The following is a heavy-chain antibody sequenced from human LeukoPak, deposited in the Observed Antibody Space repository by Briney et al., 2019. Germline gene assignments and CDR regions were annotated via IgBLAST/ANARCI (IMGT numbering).Heavy chain of an antibody. CDR1: GYTFTGYY. J-gene: IGHJ4*02. D-gene: IGHD5-18*01. CDR3: ARGPEGYSYGYSPDY. V-gene: IGHV1-2*06. CDR2: INPNSGGT. Sequence: AASVKVSCKASGYTFTGYYMHWVRQAPGQGLEWMGRINPNSGGTNYAQKFQGRVTMTRDTSISTGYMELSRLRSDDTAVYYCARGPEGYSYGYSPDYWGQGTLVTVSS.